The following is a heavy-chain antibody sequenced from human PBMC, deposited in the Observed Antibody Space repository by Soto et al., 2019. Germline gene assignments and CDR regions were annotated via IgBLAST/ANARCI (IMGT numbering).Heavy chain of an antibody. D-gene: IGHD6-19*01. Sequence: EVQLVESGGGLVQPGRSLRLSCAASGFTFDDYAMHWVRQAPGKGLEWVSGISWNSGSIGYADSVKGRFTISRDNAKNSLYLQMNSLRAEDTALYYRAKDWSSGWPYYYGMDVWGQGTTVTVSS. J-gene: IGHJ6*02. V-gene: IGHV3-9*01. CDR2: ISWNSGSI. CDR3: AKDWSSGWPYYYGMDV. CDR1: GFTFDDYA.